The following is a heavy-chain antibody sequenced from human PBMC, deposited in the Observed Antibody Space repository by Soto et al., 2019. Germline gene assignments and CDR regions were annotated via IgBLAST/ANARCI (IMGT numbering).Heavy chain of an antibody. V-gene: IGHV4-4*07. J-gene: IGHJ5*02. CDR1: GASICGFY. CDR3: VRDGTKTLRDWFDP. Sequence: SETLSLTCTVSGASICGFYWSWIRKSAGKGLEWIGRIYAIGTTDYNPSLKSRVMMSVDTSKKQFSLKLRSVTAADTAVYYCVRDGTKTLRDWFDPWGQGISVTDSS. D-gene: IGHD1-1*01. CDR2: IYAIGTT.